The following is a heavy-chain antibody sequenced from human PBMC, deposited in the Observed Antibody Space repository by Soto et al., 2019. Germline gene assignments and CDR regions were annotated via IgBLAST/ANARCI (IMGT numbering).Heavy chain of an antibody. V-gene: IGHV3-30*18. CDR2: ISYDGSNK. Sequence: GGSLRLSCAASGFTFSSYGMHWVRQAPGKGLEWVAVISYDGSNKYYADSVKGRFNISRDNSKNTLYLQMNSLRAEDTAVYYCAKPDSVRDYDYIWGSYRLPYYFDYWGQGTLVTVSS. CDR3: AKPDSVRDYDYIWGSYRLPYYFDY. CDR1: GFTFSSYG. J-gene: IGHJ4*02. D-gene: IGHD3-16*02.